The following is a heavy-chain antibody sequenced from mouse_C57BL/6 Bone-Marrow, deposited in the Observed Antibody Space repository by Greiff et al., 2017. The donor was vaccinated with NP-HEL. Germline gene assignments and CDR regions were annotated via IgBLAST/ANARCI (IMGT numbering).Heavy chain of an antibody. J-gene: IGHJ4*01. CDR3: ARPKDGYYLTMDY. V-gene: IGHV5-17*01. CDR2: ISSGSSTI. D-gene: IGHD2-3*01. CDR1: GFTFSDYG. Sequence: EVHLVESGGGLVKPGGSLKLSCAASGFTFSDYGMHWVRQAPEKGLEWVAYISSGSSTIYYADTVKGRFTISRDNAKNTLFLQMTSLRSEDTAMYYCARPKDGYYLTMDYWGQGTSVTVSS.